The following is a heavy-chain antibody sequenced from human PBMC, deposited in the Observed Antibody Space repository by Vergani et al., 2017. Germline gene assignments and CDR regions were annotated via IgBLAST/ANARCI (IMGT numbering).Heavy chain of an antibody. Sequence: EVQLLESGGGLVQPGGSLRLSCAASGFTFSSYAMGLVRQAPGKGLGWVSAISGSGGSTYYADSVKGRFTISRANSKNTLYLQMKRRRAEDTAVYYCAKERYGLWRCSVGHLGGWFDRGGERSLVTVS. D-gene: IGHD3-3*01. CDR1: GFTFSSYA. V-gene: IGHV3-23*01. J-gene: IGHJ5*02. CDR3: AKERYGLWRCSVGHLGGWFDR. CDR2: ISGSGGST.